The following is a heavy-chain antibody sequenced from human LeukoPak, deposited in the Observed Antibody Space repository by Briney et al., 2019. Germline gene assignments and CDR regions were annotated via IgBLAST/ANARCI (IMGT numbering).Heavy chain of an antibody. D-gene: IGHD1-26*01. CDR1: GLTFDMYW. Sequence: GGSLRLSCAASGLTFDMYWLTWVRQAPGKGLEWVANIKQDGSEKNYVDSVKGRFTISRDNTKNSLYLQMNSLRAADTAVYYCVREDRSCYYHWGQGTVVIVSS. J-gene: IGHJ4*02. V-gene: IGHV3-7*03. CDR2: IKQDGSEK. CDR3: VREDRSCYYH.